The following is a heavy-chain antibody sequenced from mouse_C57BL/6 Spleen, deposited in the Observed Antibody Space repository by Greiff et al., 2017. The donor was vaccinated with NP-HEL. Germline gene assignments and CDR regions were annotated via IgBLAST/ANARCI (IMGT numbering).Heavy chain of an antibody. D-gene: IGHD1-1*01. CDR2: IYPRSGNT. V-gene: IGHV1-81*01. CDR1: GYTFTSYG. J-gene: IGHJ1*03. CDR3: ARVRGSSPYFDV. Sequence: VQLQQSGAELARPGASVKLSCKASGYTFTSYGISWVKQRTGQGLEWIGEIYPRSGNTYYNEKFKGKATLTADKSSSTAYMELRSLTSEDSAVYFCARVRGSSPYFDVWGTGTTVTVSS.